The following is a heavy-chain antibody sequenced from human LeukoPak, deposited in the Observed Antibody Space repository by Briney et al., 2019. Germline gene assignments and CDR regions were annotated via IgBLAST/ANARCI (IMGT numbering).Heavy chain of an antibody. V-gene: IGHV5-51*01. CDR3: ARAGYSNRWDGVDY. J-gene: IGHJ4*02. D-gene: IGHD2/OR15-2a*01. Sequence: PGESLQISCKGSGYTFTNYWIGWVRQMPGKGLEFMGIIYPGDSDTRYSPSFQGQVTISVDKSINTAYLQWSSLKASDSAMYYCARAGYSNRWDGVDYWGQGTLVTVSS. CDR1: GYTFTNYW. CDR2: IYPGDSDT.